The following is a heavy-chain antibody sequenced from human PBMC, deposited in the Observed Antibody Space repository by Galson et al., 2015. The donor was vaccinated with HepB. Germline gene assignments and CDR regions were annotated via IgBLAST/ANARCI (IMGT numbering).Heavy chain of an antibody. CDR1: GFSLSNARMG. Sequence: PALVKPTQTLTLTCTVSGFSLSNARMGVSWIRQPPGKALEWLAHIFSNDEKSYSTSLKSRLTISKDTSKSQVVLTMTNMDPVDTATYYCARMFSSSSVGGGQKKAYNWFDPWGQGTLVTVSS. CDR3: ARMFSSSSVGGGQKKAYNWFDP. V-gene: IGHV2-26*01. J-gene: IGHJ5*02. CDR2: IFSNDEK. D-gene: IGHD6-13*01.